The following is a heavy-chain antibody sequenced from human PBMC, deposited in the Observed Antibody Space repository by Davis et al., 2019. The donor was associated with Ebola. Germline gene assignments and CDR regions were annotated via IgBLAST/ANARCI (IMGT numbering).Heavy chain of an antibody. CDR1: GGSISSSSYY. V-gene: IGHV4-61*05. CDR2: IYYSGST. J-gene: IGHJ4*02. Sequence: MPSETLSLTCTVSGGSISSSSYYWSWIRQPPGKGLEWIGYIYYSGSTNYNPSLKSRVTISVDTSKNQFSLKLSSVTAADTAVYYCARRSYYYDSSGYEIGPFDYWGQGTLVTVSS. D-gene: IGHD3-22*01. CDR3: ARRSYYYDSSGYEIGPFDY.